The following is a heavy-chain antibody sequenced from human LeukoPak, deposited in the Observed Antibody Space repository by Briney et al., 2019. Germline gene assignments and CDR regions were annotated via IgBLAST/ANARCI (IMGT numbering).Heavy chain of an antibody. D-gene: IGHD1-26*01. J-gene: IGHJ5*02. CDR1: GGSISSDY. Sequence: PSETLSLTCTVSGGSISSDYWSWIRQSPVKGLEWIGYIYYSGSTNYNPSLKSRVTISVDTSKSQFSLKLTSVTAADTAIYYCARTYSGLVGAPGWFDPWGQGTLVTVSS. V-gene: IGHV4-59*01. CDR3: ARTYSGLVGAPGWFDP. CDR2: IYYSGST.